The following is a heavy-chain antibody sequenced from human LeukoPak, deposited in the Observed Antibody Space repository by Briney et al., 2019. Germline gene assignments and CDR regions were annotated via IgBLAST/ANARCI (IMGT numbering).Heavy chain of an antibody. CDR3: TKGSGSSRPYYFDF. CDR1: GFTFSSYV. J-gene: IGHJ4*02. D-gene: IGHD6-6*01. Sequence: PEGSLRLSCATSGFTFSSYVMSWVRQVPGKGLEWVTALSGGGDSTYYADFVKGRFTVSRDNSKSTLYLQMNSLRADDTAVYYCTKGSGSSRPYYFDFWGQGTLVTVSS. CDR2: LSGGGDST. V-gene: IGHV3-23*01.